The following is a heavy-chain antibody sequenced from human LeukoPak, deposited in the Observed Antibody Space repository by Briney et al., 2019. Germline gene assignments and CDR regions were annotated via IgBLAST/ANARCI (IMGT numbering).Heavy chain of an antibody. Sequence: SGGSLRLSCAASGFSFSSYAMSWVRQAPGKGLEWVSAMSGSGGSTDYADSVKGRFTISRDNSKNTLYLQMNSLRAEDTAVYYCAKEARFYGDWRDAFDIWGQGTMVTVSS. CDR1: GFSFSSYA. V-gene: IGHV3-23*01. J-gene: IGHJ3*02. CDR2: MSGSGGST. CDR3: AKEARFYGDWRDAFDI. D-gene: IGHD4-17*01.